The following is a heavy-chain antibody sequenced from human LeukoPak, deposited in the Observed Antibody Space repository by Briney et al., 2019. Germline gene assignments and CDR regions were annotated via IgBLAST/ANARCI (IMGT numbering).Heavy chain of an antibody. J-gene: IGHJ6*02. Sequence: GGSLRLSCAASGFTLCAFAMHWVRHAPGKGLEWASHIDKDGRKTYYADSVKGRFTISRDNSKNSLYLQMTSLRTEDTALYYCATWAFYHSLDVWGQGATVTVSS. D-gene: IGHD1-26*01. CDR3: ATWAFYHSLDV. V-gene: IGHV3-43*02. CDR2: IDKDGRKT. CDR1: GFTLCAFA.